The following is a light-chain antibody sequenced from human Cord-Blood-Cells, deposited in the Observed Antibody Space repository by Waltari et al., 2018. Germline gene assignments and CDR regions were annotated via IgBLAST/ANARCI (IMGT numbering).Light chain of an antibody. CDR2: DVS. J-gene: IGLJ3*02. CDR3: SSYTSSSTWV. Sequence: QSALTQPASVSGSPGQAIPLPFTGTRRDVCGSYFVPWYQQHPGKAPKLMIYDVSKRPSGVSNRFSGSKSGNTASLTISGLQAEDEADYYCSSYTSSSTWVFGGGTKLTVL. CDR1: RRDVCGSYF. V-gene: IGLV2-14*01.